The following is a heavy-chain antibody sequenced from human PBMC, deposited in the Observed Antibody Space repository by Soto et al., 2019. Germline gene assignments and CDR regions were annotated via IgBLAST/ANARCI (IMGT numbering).Heavy chain of an antibody. Sequence: EVQLLESGGGLVQPGGSVRLSCVASGFSFDSFAMNWVRQAPGKGLEWVSAVTGRGGTTYYRDSVKGRFTVSRDNSKNTVYLEMNSLRVDDTAVYYCARDKGPAFDIWGLGTMVTVSS. CDR1: GFSFDSFA. V-gene: IGHV3-23*01. J-gene: IGHJ3*02. CDR2: VTGRGGTT. CDR3: ARDKGPAFDI.